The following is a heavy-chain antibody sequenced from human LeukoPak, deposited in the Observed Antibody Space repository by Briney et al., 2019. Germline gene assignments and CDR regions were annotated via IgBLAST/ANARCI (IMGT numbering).Heavy chain of an antibody. D-gene: IGHD2-8*01. J-gene: IGHJ4*02. Sequence: GGSLRLSCAASGCTFSSYAMSWVRQVPGKGLEWVSAISGSGDITYYSDSVKGRFTISRDNSKNTLYLQMSSLGVEDTAVYYCAKDRAPYTNTWYYLDYWGQGTLVTV. CDR2: ISGSGDIT. V-gene: IGHV3-23*01. CDR3: AKDRAPYTNTWYYLDY. CDR1: GCTFSSYA.